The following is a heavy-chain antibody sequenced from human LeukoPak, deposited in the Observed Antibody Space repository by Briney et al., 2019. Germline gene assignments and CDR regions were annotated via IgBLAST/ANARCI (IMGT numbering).Heavy chain of an antibody. V-gene: IGHV3-30*04. CDR1: GFTFSSYA. CDR2: ISYDGSNK. J-gene: IGHJ6*04. CDR3: ARDRGGGSSWYYYYGMDV. Sequence: PGRSLRLPCAASGFTFSSYAMHWVRQAPGKGLEWVAVISYDGSNKYYADSVKGRFTITRDNSKNTLYLQMNSLRAEDTAVYYCARDRGGGSSWYYYYGMDVWGKGTTVTVSS. D-gene: IGHD2-15*01.